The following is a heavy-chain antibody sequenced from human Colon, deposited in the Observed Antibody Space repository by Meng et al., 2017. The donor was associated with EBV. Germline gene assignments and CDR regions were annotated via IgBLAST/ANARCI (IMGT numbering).Heavy chain of an antibody. J-gene: IGHJ4*02. CDR1: GGSFSGDV. CDR3: ARVPTTGYKDH. Sequence: QVLLQQLVAGLLKTSETLSRTCTVNGGSFSGDVWSWVRQPPGKGMEWIGEVSHPGSANYNPSLKSRVTISVDASEKQFSLGLTSVTAADSAVYYCARVPTTGYKDHWGQGTLVTVSS. V-gene: IGHV4-34*01. CDR2: VSHPGSA. D-gene: IGHD3-9*01.